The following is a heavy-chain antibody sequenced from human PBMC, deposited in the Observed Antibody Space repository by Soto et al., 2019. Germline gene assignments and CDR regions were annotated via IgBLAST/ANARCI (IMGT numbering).Heavy chain of an antibody. CDR3: ARDLSSYSSSFPYYYDYGMDV. Sequence: LCGGSISSGGYYWSWIRQHPGKGLEWIGYIYYSGSTYYNPSLKSRVTISVDTSKNQFSLKLSSVTAADTAVYYCARDLSSYSSSFPYYYDYGMDVWCQGTTVTVSS. CDR2: IYYSGST. D-gene: IGHD6-6*01. CDR1: GGSISSGGYY. V-gene: IGHV4-31*02. J-gene: IGHJ6*02.